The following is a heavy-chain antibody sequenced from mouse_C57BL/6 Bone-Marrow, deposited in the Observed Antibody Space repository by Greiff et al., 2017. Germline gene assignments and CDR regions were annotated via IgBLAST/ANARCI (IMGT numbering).Heavy chain of an antibody. V-gene: IGHV3-6*01. CDR2: ISYDGSN. D-gene: IGHD2-3*01. J-gene: IGHJ2*01. CDR1: GYSITSGYY. CDR3: ASGYYVLPCDY. Sequence: EVQVVESGPGLVKPSQSLSLTCSVTGYSITSGYYWNWIRQFPGNKLEWMGYISYDGSNNYNPSLKNRISITRDTSKNQFFLKLNSVTTEDTATYYCASGYYVLPCDYWGQGTTLTVSS.